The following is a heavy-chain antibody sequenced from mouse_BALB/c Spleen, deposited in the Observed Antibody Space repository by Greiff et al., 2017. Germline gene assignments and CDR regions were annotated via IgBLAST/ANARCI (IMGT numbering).Heavy chain of an antibody. Sequence: VQLQQSGAELVKPGASVKLSCTASGFNIKDTYMHWVKQRPEQGLEWIGRIDPANGNTKYDPKFQGKATITADTSSNTAYLLLSSLTSEETAVYYCDGKVRAINYWGQGTTLTVSS. D-gene: IGHD2-14*01. CDR2: IDPANGNT. V-gene: IGHV14-3*02. CDR3: DGKVRAINY. J-gene: IGHJ2*01. CDR1: GFNIKDTY.